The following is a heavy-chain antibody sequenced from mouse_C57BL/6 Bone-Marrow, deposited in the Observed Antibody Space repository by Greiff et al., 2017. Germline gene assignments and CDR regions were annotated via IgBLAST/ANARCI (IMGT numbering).Heavy chain of an antibody. CDR1: GFTFSDYG. J-gene: IGHJ1*03. CDR3: ARKRGYFDV. V-gene: IGHV5-17*01. CDR2: LSRGSSTI. Sequence: EVKLMESGGGLVKPGGSLKLSCAASGFTFSDYGMHWVRQAPEKGLEWVASLSRGSSTIYYADTVKGRFTISRDNAKNTLFLQMTSLRSEDTAMYDCARKRGYFDVWGTATTVTVSS.